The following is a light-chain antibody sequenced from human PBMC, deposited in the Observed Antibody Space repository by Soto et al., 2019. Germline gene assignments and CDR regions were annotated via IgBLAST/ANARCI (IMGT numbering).Light chain of an antibody. CDR3: QQYNNWPPWT. CDR2: AAS. Sequence: DIQLTQSPSFLSASVGDRVTITCRASQGISRYLSWYQQKPGKAPKILIYAASTLQTGVPSRFSGSGSATEFTLTISSLQSEDFAVYYCQQYNNWPPWTFGQGTKVDIK. V-gene: IGKV1-9*01. J-gene: IGKJ1*01. CDR1: QGISRY.